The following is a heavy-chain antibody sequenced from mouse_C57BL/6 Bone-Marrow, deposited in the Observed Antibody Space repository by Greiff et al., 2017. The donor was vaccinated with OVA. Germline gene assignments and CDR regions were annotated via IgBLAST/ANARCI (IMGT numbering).Heavy chain of an antibody. CDR1: GYTFTSYW. Sequence: VQLQQSGTVLARPGASVKMSCKTSGYTFTSYWMHWVKQRPGQGLEWIGAIYPGNSDTSYNQKFTGKAKLTAVTSASTAYMELSSLTNEDSAVYYCTRWFGYYGRGGYFDVWGTGTTVTVSS. CDR3: TRWFGYYGRGGYFDV. D-gene: IGHD1-1*01. V-gene: IGHV1-5*01. CDR2: IYPGNSDT. J-gene: IGHJ1*03.